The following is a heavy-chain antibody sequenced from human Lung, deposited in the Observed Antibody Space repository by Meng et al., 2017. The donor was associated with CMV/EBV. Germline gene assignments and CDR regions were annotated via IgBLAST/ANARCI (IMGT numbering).Heavy chain of an antibody. J-gene: IGHJ2*01. CDR3: ERDLSGIVVVVAADYWYFDL. V-gene: IGHV3-21*01. D-gene: IGHD2-15*01. CDR2: ISSSSSYI. Sequence: GESXKISXAASGFTFSSYSMNWVRQAPGKGLEWVSSISSSSSYIYYADSVKGRFTISRDNAKNSLYLQMNSLRAEDTAVYYCERDLSGIVVVVAADYWYFDLWGRGXLVTVSS. CDR1: GFTFSSYS.